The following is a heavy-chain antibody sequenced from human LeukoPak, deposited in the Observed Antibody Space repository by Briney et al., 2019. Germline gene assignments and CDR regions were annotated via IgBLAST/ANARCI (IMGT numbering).Heavy chain of an antibody. Sequence: SETLSLTCAVYGGSFSGYYWSWIRQPPGKGLEWIGYIYYSGSTNYNPSLKSRVTISVDTSKNQFSLKLSSVTAADTAVYYCARVTAMVTGGYYYYYMDVWGKGTTVTVSS. CDR2: IYYSGST. V-gene: IGHV4-59*01. D-gene: IGHD5-18*01. CDR3: ARVTAMVTGGYYYYYMDV. CDR1: GGSFSGYY. J-gene: IGHJ6*03.